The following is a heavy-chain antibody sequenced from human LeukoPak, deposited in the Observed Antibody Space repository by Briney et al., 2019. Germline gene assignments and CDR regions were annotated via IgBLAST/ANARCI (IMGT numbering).Heavy chain of an antibody. D-gene: IGHD3-10*01. Sequence: ASVTVSCKVSGYTLTELSMHWVRQAPGKGLEWMGGFDPEDGETIYAQKSQGRVTMTEDTSTDTAYMELSSLRSEDTAVYYCAREGLGSYYSGWFDPWGQGTLVTVSS. CDR2: FDPEDGET. CDR3: AREGLGSYYSGWFDP. CDR1: GYTLTELS. J-gene: IGHJ5*02. V-gene: IGHV1-24*01.